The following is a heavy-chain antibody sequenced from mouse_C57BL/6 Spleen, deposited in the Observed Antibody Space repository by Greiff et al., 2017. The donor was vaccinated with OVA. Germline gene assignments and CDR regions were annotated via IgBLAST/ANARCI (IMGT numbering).Heavy chain of an antibody. D-gene: IGHD2-1*01. CDR2: IYPGDGDT. CDR3: ARGGGNYGYYAMDY. Sequence: QVQLQQSGPELVKPGASVKISCKASGYAFSSSWMNWVKQRPGKGLEWIGRIYPGDGDTNYNGKFKGKATLTADKSSSTAYMQLSSLTSEDAAVSFCARGGGNYGYYAMDYWGQGTSVTVSS. CDR1: GYAFSSSW. V-gene: IGHV1-82*01. J-gene: IGHJ4*01.